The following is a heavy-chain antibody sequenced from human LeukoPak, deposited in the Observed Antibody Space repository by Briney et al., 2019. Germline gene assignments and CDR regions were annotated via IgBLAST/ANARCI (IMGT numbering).Heavy chain of an antibody. CDR2: ITGSGDTT. Sequence: PGGSLRLSCAASGFIFRNYAMSWVRQSPGKGLKWVSAITGSGDTTYYADSVKGLFTISRDNSKNTLYVEMSTLRAEDTAVYYCATWGDYDILTGYYVSDFWGQGTLVTVSS. J-gene: IGHJ4*02. CDR3: ATWGDYDILTGYYVSDF. CDR1: GFIFRNYA. D-gene: IGHD3-9*01. V-gene: IGHV3-23*01.